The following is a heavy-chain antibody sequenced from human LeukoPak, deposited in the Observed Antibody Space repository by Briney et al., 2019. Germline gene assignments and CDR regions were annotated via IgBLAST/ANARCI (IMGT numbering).Heavy chain of an antibody. CDR1: GYTFTGYY. V-gene: IGHV1-18*04. CDR2: ISAYNGNT. Sequence: ASVKVSCKASGYTFTGYYMYWVRQAPGQGLEWMGWISAYNGNTNYAQKLQGRVTMTTDTSTSTAYMELRSLRSDDTAVYYCARVERVLEWFQIDYWGQGTLVTVSS. D-gene: IGHD3-3*01. J-gene: IGHJ4*02. CDR3: ARVERVLEWFQIDY.